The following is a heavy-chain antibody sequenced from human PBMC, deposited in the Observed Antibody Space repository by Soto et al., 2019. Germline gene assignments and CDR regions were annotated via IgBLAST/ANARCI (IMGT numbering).Heavy chain of an antibody. V-gene: IGHV3-48*01. J-gene: IGHJ3*02. D-gene: IGHD3-10*01. CDR2: ISSSSSAI. CDR1: GFTFCSYS. Sequence: PGGSLRLSCAASGFTFCSYSMNWVRQAPGKGLEWVSYISSSSSAIYYADSVKGRFTISRDNAKNLLLLQMNSLRAEDTAVYYCARNYRYAFDIWGQGTMVTVSS. CDR3: ARNYRYAFDI.